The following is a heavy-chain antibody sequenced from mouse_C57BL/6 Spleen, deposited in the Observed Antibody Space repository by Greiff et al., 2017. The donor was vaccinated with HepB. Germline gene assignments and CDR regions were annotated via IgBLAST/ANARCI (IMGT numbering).Heavy chain of an antibody. CDR1: GFTFSDFY. Sequence: EVKLVESGGGLVQSGRSLRLSCATSGFTFSDFYMEWVRQAPGKGLEWIAASRNKANDYTTEYSASVKGRFIVSRDTSQSLLYLQMNALRAEDTAIYYCARDARAMDYWGQGTSVTVSS. CDR2: SRNKANDYTT. CDR3: ARDARAMDY. J-gene: IGHJ4*01. V-gene: IGHV7-1*01.